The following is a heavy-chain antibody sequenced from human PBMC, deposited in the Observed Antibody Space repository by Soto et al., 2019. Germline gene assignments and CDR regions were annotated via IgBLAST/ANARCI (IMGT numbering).Heavy chain of an antibody. CDR2: IIPIRGTA. D-gene: IGHD3-10*02. Sequence: QVQLVQSGAEVKKPGSSVKVSCKASGGTFSSYTISWVRQAPGQGLEWMGKIIPIRGTANYAQKFQGRVTITADKSTSTAYMEMSSLRSEDTAVYYWARDFHYDLSGEANHWGQGTLVTVSS. CDR3: ARDFHYDLSGEANH. J-gene: IGHJ5*02. CDR1: GGTFSSYT. V-gene: IGHV1-69*08.